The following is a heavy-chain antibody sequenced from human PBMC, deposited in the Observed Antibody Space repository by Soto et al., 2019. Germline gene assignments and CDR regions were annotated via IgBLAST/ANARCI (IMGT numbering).Heavy chain of an antibody. J-gene: IGHJ4*02. D-gene: IGHD6-19*01. CDR3: RTQWLD. CDR1: VFTFSDAW. V-gene: IGHV3-15*01. CDR2: IKKKTDGGTT. Sequence: VGSLRLSCASSVFTFSDAWMSCVRQAPGKWLEWVGLIKKKTDGGTTDYAAPVKGRFTISRDDSKNTVYLQMSSLKTEDTAVYYCRTQWLDWGQGTLVSVSS.